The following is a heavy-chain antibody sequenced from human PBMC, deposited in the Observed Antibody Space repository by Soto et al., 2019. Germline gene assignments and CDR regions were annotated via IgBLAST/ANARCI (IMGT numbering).Heavy chain of an antibody. J-gene: IGHJ4*02. D-gene: IGHD2-8*01. Sequence: QVQLQESGPGLVKPSETLSLTCTVSGGSITPSYWSWIRQPPGKGLEWIGYIYHTGSVNYIPSLRGRVTMSVDTSKNQLSLKLSSVTAADTAVYYCGRFDGAKSREIVDYWGQGPLVTVSS. CDR1: GGSITPSY. V-gene: IGHV4-59*01. CDR2: IYHTGSV. CDR3: GRFDGAKSREIVDY.